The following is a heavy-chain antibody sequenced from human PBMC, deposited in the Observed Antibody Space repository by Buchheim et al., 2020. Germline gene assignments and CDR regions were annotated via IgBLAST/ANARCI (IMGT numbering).Heavy chain of an antibody. D-gene: IGHD2-2*01. CDR3: ARALEGSSQVGP. CDR2: ISHSGST. CDR1: GGSFSGYY. V-gene: IGHV4-34*02. Sequence: QVQLQQWGAGLLKPSETLSLTCAVYGGSFSGYYWNWIRQPPGKGLEWIGEISHSGSTNYNQSLKSRVTISVDTSKKPFSLKLSSVTAADTALDYCARALEGSSQVGPWGQGTL. J-gene: IGHJ5*02.